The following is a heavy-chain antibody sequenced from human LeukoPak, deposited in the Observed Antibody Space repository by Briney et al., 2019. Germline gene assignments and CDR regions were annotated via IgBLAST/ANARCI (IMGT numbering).Heavy chain of an antibody. CDR1: GFTVSSNY. V-gene: IGHV3-66*01. D-gene: IGHD2-2*02. CDR3: ARDKGYCSSTSCYTYWD. Sequence: GGSLRLSCAASGFTVSSNYMSWVRRAPGKGLEWVSVIYSGGSTYYADSVKGRFTISRDNSKNTLYLQMNSLRAEDTAVYYCARDKGYCSSTSCYTYWDWGQGTLVTVSS. J-gene: IGHJ4*02. CDR2: IYSGGST.